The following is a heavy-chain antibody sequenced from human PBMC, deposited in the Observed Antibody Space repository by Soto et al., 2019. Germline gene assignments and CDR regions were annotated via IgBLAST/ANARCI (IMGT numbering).Heavy chain of an antibody. V-gene: IGHV3-21*01. D-gene: IGHD2-15*01. CDR3: GREGSVGFPYCCGGSCYSGYVNWFDP. J-gene: IGHJ5*02. Sequence: GGSLRLSCAASGFTFSSYSMNWVRQAPGKGLEWVSSISSSSSYIYYADSVKGRFTISRDNAKNSLYLQMNSLRAEDTDVYYCGREGSVGFPYCCGGSCYSGYVNWFDPWGQGTLVTVSS. CDR2: ISSSSSYI. CDR1: GFTFSSYS.